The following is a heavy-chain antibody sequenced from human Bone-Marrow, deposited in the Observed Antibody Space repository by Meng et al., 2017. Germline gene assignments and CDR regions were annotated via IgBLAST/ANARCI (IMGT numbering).Heavy chain of an antibody. CDR3: ARGNGIPGY. D-gene: IGHD1-14*01. CDR2: IIPIFGTA. CDR1: GYTFTSYG. Sequence: QVRLVQSGAEVKKPGASVKVSCKASGYTFTSYGISWVRQAPGQGLEWMGGIIPIFGTANYAQKFKGRVTITADESASTAYMELSSLRSEDTAVYYCARGNGIPGYWGQGTLVTVSS. J-gene: IGHJ4*02. V-gene: IGHV1-69*13.